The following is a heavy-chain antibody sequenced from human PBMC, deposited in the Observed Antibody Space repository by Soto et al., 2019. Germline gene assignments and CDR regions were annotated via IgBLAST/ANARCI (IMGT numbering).Heavy chain of an antibody. CDR1: GGSISSNSYY. D-gene: IGHD2-8*01. V-gene: IGHV4-39*07. CDR3: ARSQSGVSNGVIRAFDY. CDR2: FYYSGST. J-gene: IGHJ4*02. Sequence: SQTMSLTCTVSGGSISSNSYYRGWIRQPPGKGLEWIGSFYYSGSTYYNPSLESRVTMSLDTSTNQFSLSLRSATAADTAVYYCARSQSGVSNGVIRAFDYWGQGARVTVSS.